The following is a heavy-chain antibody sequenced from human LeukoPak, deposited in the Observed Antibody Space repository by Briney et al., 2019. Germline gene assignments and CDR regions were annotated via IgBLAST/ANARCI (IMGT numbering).Heavy chain of an antibody. J-gene: IGHJ5*02. CDR2: IYISGST. CDR3: ARSRGGFGDYGSWFDP. CDR1: GGSISSGSYY. D-gene: IGHD4-17*01. Sequence: SQTLSLTCTVSGGSISSGSYYWSWIRQPAGKGLEWIGRIYISGSTKYNPSLKSRVTMSVDTSKNQFSLKLSSVTAADTAVYYCARSRGGFGDYGSWFDPWGQGTLVTVSS. V-gene: IGHV4-61*02.